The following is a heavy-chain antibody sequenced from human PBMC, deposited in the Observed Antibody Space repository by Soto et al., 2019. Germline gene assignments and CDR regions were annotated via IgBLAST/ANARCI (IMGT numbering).Heavy chain of an antibody. V-gene: IGHV4-31*03. CDR2: IYYSGST. CDR1: GGSISSGGYY. J-gene: IGHJ4*02. D-gene: IGHD6-13*01. CDR3: ARYRSSRAVTPD. Sequence: SETLSLTCTVSGGSISSGGYYWSWIRQHPGKGLEWIGYIYYSGSTYYNPSLKSRVTISVDTSKNQFSLKLSSVTAADTAVYYCARYRSSRAVTPDWGQGTLVTVSS.